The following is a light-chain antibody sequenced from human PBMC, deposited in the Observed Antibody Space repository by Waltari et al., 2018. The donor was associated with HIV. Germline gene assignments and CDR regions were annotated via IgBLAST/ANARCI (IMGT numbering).Light chain of an antibody. J-gene: IGKJ5*01. CDR1: QSVSSY. CDR2: GAS. CDR3: HQRSTWPIT. V-gene: IGKV3-11*01. Sequence: EIVLTQSPASLSLSPGERATLAGRASQSVSSYFAWYHQKPGQAPRLLSYGASSRATGIPARFSGSGSGTDFTLTISSLEPGDFGVYYCHQRSTWPITFGQGTRLEIK.